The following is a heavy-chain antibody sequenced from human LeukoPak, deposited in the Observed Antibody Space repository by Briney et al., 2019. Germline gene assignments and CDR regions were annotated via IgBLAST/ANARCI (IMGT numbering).Heavy chain of an antibody. CDR3: HMSLSCSIRTCYGKY. CDR2: IYYTGNT. D-gene: IGHD2-2*01. V-gene: IGHV4-39*01. J-gene: IGHJ4*02. Sequence: SETLSLTCTVSGCSISSSSYYWGWIRQPPGKGLEWIGTIYYTGNTYYNPSLKSRVTISVDTSKNQFSLKLSSVTAGHAPVYYFHMSLSCSIRTCYGKYWDQGTLVAVSS. CDR1: GCSISSSSYY.